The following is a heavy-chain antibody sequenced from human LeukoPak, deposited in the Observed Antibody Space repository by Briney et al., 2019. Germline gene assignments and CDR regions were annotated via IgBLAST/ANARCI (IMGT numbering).Heavy chain of an antibody. J-gene: IGHJ4*02. CDR1: GYTFTGYY. D-gene: IGHD2-21*02. CDR3: ARDGGAYCGGDCYFADDY. CDR2: INPNSGVT. Sequence: ASVKVSCKASGYTFTGYYMHWVRQAPGQGLEWMGWINPNSGVTDYAQKFQGRVTMTRDTSISTAYMELSRLRSDDTAVYYCARDGGAYCGGDCYFADDYWGQGTLVTVSS. V-gene: IGHV1-2*02.